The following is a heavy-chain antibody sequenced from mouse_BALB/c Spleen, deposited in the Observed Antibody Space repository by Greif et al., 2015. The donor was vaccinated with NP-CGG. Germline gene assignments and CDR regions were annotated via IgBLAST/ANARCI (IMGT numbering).Heavy chain of an antibody. V-gene: IGHV1-14*01. Sequence: EVQLQQSGPELVKPGASVKMSCKASGYTFTSYVMHWVKQKPGQGLEWIGYINPYNDGTKYNEKLKGKATLTSDKSSSTAYMELSSLTSEDSAVYYCAYGNYEGFAYWGQGTLATVSA. CDR2: INPYNDGT. D-gene: IGHD2-1*01. CDR1: GYTFTSYV. J-gene: IGHJ3*01. CDR3: AYGNYEGFAY.